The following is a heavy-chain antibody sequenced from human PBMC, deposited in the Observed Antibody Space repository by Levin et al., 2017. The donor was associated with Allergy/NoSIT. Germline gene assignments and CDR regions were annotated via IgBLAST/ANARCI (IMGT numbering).Heavy chain of an antibody. CDR3: TNLYDYVWGTYNYTDPRSYFDY. CDR1: GFPFRTYV. J-gene: IGHJ4*02. D-gene: IGHD3-16*01. CDR2: VSGSGAVT. V-gene: IGHV3-23*01. Sequence: LPGGSLRLSCAASGFPFRTYVMAWVRQAPGKGLEWVSAVSGSGAVTYYADSVRGRFTISRDNSKNTMYLQMNSLRAEDTALYYCTNLYDYVWGTYNYTDPRSYFDYWGQGTQVTVSS.